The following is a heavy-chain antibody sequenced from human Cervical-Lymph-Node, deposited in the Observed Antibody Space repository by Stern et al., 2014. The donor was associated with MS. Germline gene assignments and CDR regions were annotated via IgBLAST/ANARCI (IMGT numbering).Heavy chain of an antibody. CDR2: IYYSGSA. Sequence: QLQLQESGPGLLKPSETLSLTCTVSGDSIRSYFWTWIRQPPGRTLEWIGYIYYSGSANYDPSLKSRVTMSVDTSNKQFSLKLTSVTAADTAVYYCARKADWGDYFDYWGQGVLVTVSS. D-gene: IGHD7-27*01. J-gene: IGHJ4*02. CDR3: ARKADWGDYFDY. V-gene: IGHV4-59*08. CDR1: GDSIRSYF.